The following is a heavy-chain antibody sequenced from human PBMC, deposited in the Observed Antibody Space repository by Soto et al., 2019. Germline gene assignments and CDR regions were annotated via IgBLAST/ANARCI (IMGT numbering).Heavy chain of an antibody. J-gene: IGHJ6*02. CDR2: ISPSSGHI. CDR1: GFTFSSCT. V-gene: IGHV3-21*06. Sequence: EVHLVESGGGLVKPGGSLRLSCAVSGFTFSSCTMNGVRQAPGKGLEWVSSISPSSGHIYYADAVKGRFTISRDNAKNSLFLQMNSLRGEDTAVYYCSGCSGGACHKNYGMDVWGQGTTVTVSS. D-gene: IGHD2-15*01. CDR3: SGCSGGACHKNYGMDV.